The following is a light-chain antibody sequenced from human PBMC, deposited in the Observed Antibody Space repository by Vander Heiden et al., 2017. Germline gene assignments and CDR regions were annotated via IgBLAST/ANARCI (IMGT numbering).Light chain of an antibody. CDR3: QVWDRNAVV. CDR1: TIGTKS. J-gene: IGLJ3*02. V-gene: IGLV3-9*01. Sequence: SSDLTHPLSVSLGGGQRARIAWGGETIGTKSVHWDHQRPGQAPVLVIYRDTNRPTGIPERFSGSNSGNTATLTISGSQAGDEGDYFCQVWDRNAVVFGGGTKLTVL. CDR2: RDT.